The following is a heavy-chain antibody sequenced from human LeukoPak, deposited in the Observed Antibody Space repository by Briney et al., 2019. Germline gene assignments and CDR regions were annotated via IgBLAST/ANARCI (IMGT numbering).Heavy chain of an antibody. D-gene: IGHD3-10*01. CDR2: ISYDGSDK. V-gene: IGHV3-30*04. CDR3: ARDTFGAGSPFHYYGMDA. CDR1: GFSFSSYA. J-gene: IGHJ6*02. Sequence: GRSLRLSCAASGFSFSSYAIHWVRQAPGKGLEWVAVISYDGSDKYYAHSVKGRFTISRDTSKNTLYLQMNSQKTEDTAVYYCARDTFGAGSPFHYYGMDAWGQGTTVTVSS.